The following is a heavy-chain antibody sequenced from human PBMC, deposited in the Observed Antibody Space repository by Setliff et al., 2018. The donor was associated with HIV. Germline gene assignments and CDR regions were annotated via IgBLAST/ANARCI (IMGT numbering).Heavy chain of an antibody. Sequence: PSETLSLTCSVSGDSIISGDFFWSWIRQSPGKGLEWIGYAYFSGSATLNPSLKSPVSISVDTSKNQFYLTLSSVTAADTAIYYCATIRLTMVRGIPNWFDPWGQGTLVTVSS. CDR3: ATIRLTMVRGIPNWFDP. CDR2: AYFSGSA. J-gene: IGHJ5*02. D-gene: IGHD3-10*01. V-gene: IGHV4-31*01. CDR1: GDSIISGDFF.